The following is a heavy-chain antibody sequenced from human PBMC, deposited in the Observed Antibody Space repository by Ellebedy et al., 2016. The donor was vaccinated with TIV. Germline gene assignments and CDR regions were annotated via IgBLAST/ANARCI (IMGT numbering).Heavy chain of an antibody. D-gene: IGHD2-21*01. CDR2: IKQDGSEK. V-gene: IGHV3-7*03. CDR1: GFTFSSYA. CDR3: AGYCGGDCYPKYYYYGMDV. Sequence: GGSLRLXXAASGFTFSSYAMSWVRQAPGKGLEWVANIKQDGSEKYYVDSVKGRFTISRDNAKNSLYLQMNSLRAEDTAVYYCAGYCGGDCYPKYYYYGMDVWGQGTTVTVSS. J-gene: IGHJ6*02.